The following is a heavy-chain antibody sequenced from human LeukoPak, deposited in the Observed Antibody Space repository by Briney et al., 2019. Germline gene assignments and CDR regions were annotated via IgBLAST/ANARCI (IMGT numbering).Heavy chain of an antibody. CDR1: GYTFTGYY. V-gene: IGHV1-2*02. CDR3: ARDRPNYYFDY. J-gene: IGHJ4*02. CDR2: INPNSGGT. Sequence: ASVKVSCKASGYTFTGYYMHWVRQAPGQGLEWMGWINPNSGGTNYAQKFQGRVTMTTDTSTSTAYMELRSLRSDDTAVYYCARDRPNYYFDYWGQGTLVTVSS.